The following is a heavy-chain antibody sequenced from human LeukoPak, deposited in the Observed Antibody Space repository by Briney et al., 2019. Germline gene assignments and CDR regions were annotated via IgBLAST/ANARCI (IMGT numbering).Heavy chain of an antibody. J-gene: IGHJ6*03. D-gene: IGHD3-10*01. CDR2: IRSKAYGGTT. V-gene: IGHV3-49*04. CDR3: IHYYGSGSYYIDYYMDV. CDR1: GFTFGDYA. Sequence: GGSLRLSCTASGFTFGDYAMSWVRQAPGKGLEWVGFIRSKAYGGTTEYAASVKGRFTISRDDSKSIAYLQMNSLKTEDTAVYYCIHYYGSGSYYIDYYMDVWGKGTTVTVSS.